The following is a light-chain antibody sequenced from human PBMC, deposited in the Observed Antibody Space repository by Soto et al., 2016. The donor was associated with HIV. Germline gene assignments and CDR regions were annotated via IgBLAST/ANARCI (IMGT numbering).Light chain of an antibody. CDR1: QSISTW. CDR2: KAS. V-gene: IGKV1-5*03. CDR3: QQYNSYSTT. Sequence: DIQMTQSPSTLSASVGDRVTITCWASQSISTWLAWYQQKPGKAPKLLIYKASSLESGVPSRFSGSGSGTEFTLTISSLQPDDLATYYCQQYNSYSTTFGGGTKVEIK. J-gene: IGKJ4*01.